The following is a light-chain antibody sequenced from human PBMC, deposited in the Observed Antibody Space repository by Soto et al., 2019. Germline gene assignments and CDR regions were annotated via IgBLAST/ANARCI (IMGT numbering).Light chain of an antibody. CDR2: DSS. CDR1: QTISSW. CDR3: QQFGT. V-gene: IGKV1-5*01. J-gene: IGKJ1*01. Sequence: DIQMTQSPSTLSASVGDRVTITCRVSQTISSWLAWYQQKPGKAPKLLIYDSSSLESGVPSRFSDSGSGPEFTLTISSLKHDDFATYYCQQFGTFGQGSKVDIK.